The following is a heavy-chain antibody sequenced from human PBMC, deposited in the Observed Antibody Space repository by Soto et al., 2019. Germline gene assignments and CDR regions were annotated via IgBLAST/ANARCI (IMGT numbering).Heavy chain of an antibody. CDR1: GGSLSGYY. Sequence: QVQLQQWGAGLLEPSETLSLTCAVYGGSLSGYYWSWIRQSPGKGLEWIGEINHSGSTIYNPSLKIRINLSVDTPRNQFSLSLSFVTAADTAVYYCARRPLNYDLWSGTAKPFDYWGQGTLVTVSS. CDR2: INHSGST. D-gene: IGHD3-3*01. V-gene: IGHV4-34*01. CDR3: ARRPLNYDLWSGTAKPFDY. J-gene: IGHJ4*02.